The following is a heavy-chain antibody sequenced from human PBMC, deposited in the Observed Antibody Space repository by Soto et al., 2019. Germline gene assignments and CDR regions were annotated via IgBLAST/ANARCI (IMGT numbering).Heavy chain of an antibody. D-gene: IGHD3-3*01. V-gene: IGHV3-23*01. Sequence: GGSLRLSCAASGFTFSSYAMSWVRQAPGKGLEWVSAISGSGGSTYYADSVKGRFTISRDNSKNTLYLQMNSLRAEDTAVYYCAKDSQNYDLFGNYYYYMDVWGKGTTVTVSS. CDR1: GFTFSSYA. J-gene: IGHJ6*03. CDR2: ISGSGGST. CDR3: AKDSQNYDLFGNYYYYMDV.